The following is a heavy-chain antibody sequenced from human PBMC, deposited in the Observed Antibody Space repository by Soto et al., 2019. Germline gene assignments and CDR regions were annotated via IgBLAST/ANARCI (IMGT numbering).Heavy chain of an antibody. CDR2: IYHSGST. Sequence: PSETLSLTCAVSGGSISSGGYSWSWIRQPPGKGLEWIGYIYHSGSTYYNPSLKSRVTISVDTSKNQFSLKLSSVTAADTAVYYYYDGSGSYRYYFDDWGQGTLVTVSS. D-gene: IGHD3-10*01. V-gene: IGHV4-30-2*01. J-gene: IGHJ4*02. CDR1: GGSISSGGYS. CDR3: YDGSGSYRYYFDD.